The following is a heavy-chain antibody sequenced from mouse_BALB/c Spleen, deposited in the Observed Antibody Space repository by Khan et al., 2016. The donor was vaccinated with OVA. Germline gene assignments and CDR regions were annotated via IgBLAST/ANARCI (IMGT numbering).Heavy chain of an antibody. CDR1: GYTFTTYW. J-gene: IGHJ2*01. Sequence: QVQLQQSGAELAKPGASVKMSCKASGYTFTTYWMHWVKQRPGQGLEWIGYINPTSGYTDYNEKFKDRATLSADKSSSTAYMQLSCLTSEDSAVYYGTRDRIDYGGQGTTLTVSA. V-gene: IGHV1-7*01. CDR2: INPTSGYT. CDR3: TRDRIDY.